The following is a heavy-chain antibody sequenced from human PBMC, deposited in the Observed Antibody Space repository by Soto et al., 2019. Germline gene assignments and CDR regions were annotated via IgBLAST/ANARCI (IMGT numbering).Heavy chain of an antibody. V-gene: IGHV4-61*01. CDR1: DGSVSSGSYY. J-gene: IGHJ4*02. CDR3: ARDSLALFAS. D-gene: IGHD5-12*01. Sequence: QAQLQESGPGLVKPSETLSLTCTVSDGSVSSGSYYWTWIRQPPGKGLEWIGYIYSSGSTLYNPSLKSRVIISVDTSMNQFSLKLSSVTAADTAVYYCARDSLALFASWGQGTLVTVSS. CDR2: IYSSGST.